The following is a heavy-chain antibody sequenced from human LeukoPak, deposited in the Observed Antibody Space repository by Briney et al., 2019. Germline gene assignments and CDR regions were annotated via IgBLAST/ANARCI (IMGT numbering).Heavy chain of an antibody. D-gene: IGHD4-17*01. CDR2: IIPIFGTA. V-gene: IGHV1-69*01. J-gene: IGHJ4*02. Sequence: EASVRVSCKASGGTFSSYAISWVRQAPGQGLEWMGGIIPIFGTANYAQKFQGRVTITADESTSTAYMELSSLRSEDTAVYHCARDTGDYVIDYWGQGTLVTVSS. CDR1: GGTFSSYA. CDR3: ARDTGDYVIDY.